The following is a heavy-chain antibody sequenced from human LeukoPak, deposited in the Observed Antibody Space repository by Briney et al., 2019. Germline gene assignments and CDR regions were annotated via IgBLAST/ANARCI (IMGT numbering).Heavy chain of an antibody. CDR1: GFTFSSFG. CDR3: ASSGWYSTPNWFDP. CDR2: IKQDGSEK. V-gene: IGHV3-7*01. J-gene: IGHJ5*02. Sequence: GGSLRLSCAASGFTFSSFGIHWVRQAPGKGLEWVASIKQDGSEKYYVDSVKGRFTISRDNAKNSLYLQMNSLRAEDTAMYYCASSGWYSTPNWFDPWGQGTLVIVSS. D-gene: IGHD6-19*01.